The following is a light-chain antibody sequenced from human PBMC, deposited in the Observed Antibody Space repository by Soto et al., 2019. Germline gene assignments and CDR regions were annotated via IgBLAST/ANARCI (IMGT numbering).Light chain of an antibody. J-gene: IGLJ1*01. Sequence: QSVLTQPASVSGSPGQSITIPCRGTSRVVGSYNVVSWYQQHPGKAPKLVIYDVSNRPSGVSPRFSGAKSGNTASLTIAGLQAEDEADYYCSSYTRRSTYVFGTGTKVTVL. CDR1: SRVVGSYNV. CDR3: SSYTRRSTYV. V-gene: IGLV2-14*03. CDR2: DVS.